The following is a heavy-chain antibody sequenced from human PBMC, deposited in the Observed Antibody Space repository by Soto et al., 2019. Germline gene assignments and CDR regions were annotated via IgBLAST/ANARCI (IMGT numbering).Heavy chain of an antibody. CDR2: IYYSGST. CDR3: ARQWRSSWDYYYYGMDV. J-gene: IGHJ6*02. V-gene: IGHV4-39*01. CDR1: GGSISSSSYY. D-gene: IGHD6-13*01. Sequence: SETLSLTCTVSGGSISSSSYYWGWIRQPPGKGLEWIGSIYYSGSTYYNPSLKSRVTISVDTSKNQFSLKLSSVTAADTAVYYCARQWRSSWDYYYYGMDVWGQGTKVTVSS.